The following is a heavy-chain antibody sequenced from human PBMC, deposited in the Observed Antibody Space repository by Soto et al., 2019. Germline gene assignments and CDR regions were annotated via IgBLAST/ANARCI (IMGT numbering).Heavy chain of an antibody. Sequence: SETLSLTCTVSGGSISSGGYYWSWIRQHPGKGLEWIGYIYYSGSTYYNPSLKSRVTISVDTSKNQFSLKLSSVTAADTAVYYFARDQVVVAANHWFDPWGQGTLVTVSS. CDR3: ARDQVVVAANHWFDP. J-gene: IGHJ5*02. CDR1: GGSISSGGYY. D-gene: IGHD2-15*01. V-gene: IGHV4-31*03. CDR2: IYYSGST.